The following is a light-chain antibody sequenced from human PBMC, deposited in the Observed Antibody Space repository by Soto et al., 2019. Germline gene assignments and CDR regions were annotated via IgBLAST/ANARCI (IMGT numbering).Light chain of an antibody. CDR1: QGIGDT. CDR3: QPYNNWPLT. V-gene: IGKV3-15*01. CDR2: DTS. J-gene: IGKJ4*01. Sequence: EISLTQSPATLSLSPGERATLSCRASQGIGDTLAWYQHKPGQTPRLLIYDTSTRATGVPTRFSGSRSGAEFTLTINSLQSEDFAVYYCQPYNNWPLTFGGGTKVDIK.